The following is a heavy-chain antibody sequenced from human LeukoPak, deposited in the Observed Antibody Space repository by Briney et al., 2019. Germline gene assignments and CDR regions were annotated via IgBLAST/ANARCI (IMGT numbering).Heavy chain of an antibody. Sequence: GASVKVSCKASGYTFTGYYMHWVRQAPGQGLEWMGWINRNSGGTNYAQKFQGRVTMTRDTSISTAYMELSRLRSDDTAVYYWAREYCSGCSCLYSFDYWGQGTLVTVSS. CDR2: INRNSGGT. V-gene: IGHV1-2*02. J-gene: IGHJ4*02. D-gene: IGHD2-15*01. CDR3: AREYCSGCSCLYSFDY. CDR1: GYTFTGYY.